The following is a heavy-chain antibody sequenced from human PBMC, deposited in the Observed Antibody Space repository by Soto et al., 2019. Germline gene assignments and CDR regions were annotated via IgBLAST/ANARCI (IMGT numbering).Heavy chain of an antibody. D-gene: IGHD3-10*01. CDR3: ARHLHYYGSGSLSWFDP. V-gene: IGHV4-59*08. Sequence: SETLSLTCTVSGGSISSYYWSWIRQPPGKGLEWIGYIYYSGSTNYNPSLKSRVTISVDTSKNQFSLKLSSVTAADTAVYYCARHLHYYGSGSLSWFDPWGQGTLVTVS. CDR1: GGSISSYY. J-gene: IGHJ5*02. CDR2: IYYSGST.